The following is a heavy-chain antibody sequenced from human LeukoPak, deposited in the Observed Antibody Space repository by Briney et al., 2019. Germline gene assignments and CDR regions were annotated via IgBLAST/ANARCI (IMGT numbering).Heavy chain of an antibody. CDR3: ARDGGYDYGFI. CDR1: GFTFSSYW. CDR2: INSDGSST. V-gene: IGHV3-74*01. Sequence: GGSLRLSCAASGFTFSSYWMHWVRQAPGKGLVWVSCINSDGSSTSYADSVKGRFTISRDNAKNTLYLQMNSLRAEDTAVYYCARDGGYDYGFIWGQGTMVTVSS. J-gene: IGHJ3*02. D-gene: IGHD3-10*01.